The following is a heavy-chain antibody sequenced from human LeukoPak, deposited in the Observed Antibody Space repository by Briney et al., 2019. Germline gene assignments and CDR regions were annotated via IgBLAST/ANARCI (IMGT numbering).Heavy chain of an antibody. V-gene: IGHV4-31*03. J-gene: IGHJ3*02. D-gene: IGHD5-18*01. CDR2: IYYSGST. CDR1: GGSISSGGYY. CDR3: ARAPDSYGYAHSGFDI. Sequence: SETLSLTCTVSGGSISSGGYYWSWIRQHPGKGLEWIGYIYYSGSTYYNPSLKSRVTISVDTSKNQFSLKLSSVTAADTAVYYCARAPDSYGYAHSGFDIWGQGTMVTV.